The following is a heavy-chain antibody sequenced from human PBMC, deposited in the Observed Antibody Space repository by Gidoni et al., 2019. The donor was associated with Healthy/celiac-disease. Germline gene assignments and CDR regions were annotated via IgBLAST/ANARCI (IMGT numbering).Heavy chain of an antibody. CDR2: INHSGST. Sequence: QVQLQQWGAGLLKPSETLSLTCAVYGGSFSGYYWSWIRQPPGKGLEWIGEINHSGSTNYNPSLKSRVTISVDTSKNQFSLKLSSVTAADTAVYYCARVRVWGSYRADIWGQGTMVTVSS. V-gene: IGHV4-34*01. CDR1: GGSFSGYY. J-gene: IGHJ3*02. D-gene: IGHD3-16*02. CDR3: ARVRVWGSYRADI.